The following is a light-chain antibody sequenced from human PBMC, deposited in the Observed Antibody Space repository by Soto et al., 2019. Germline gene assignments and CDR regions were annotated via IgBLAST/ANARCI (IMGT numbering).Light chain of an antibody. J-gene: IGKJ4*01. CDR3: QQYDLSPLT. CDR1: QTISNSY. CDR2: GAS. Sequence: EIVLTQAPGTLSLSPGESATRSCRASQTISNSYLAWYQQKGGQSPRLLIYGASSRATGIPDRFSGDGSGRDFTLNISALQPEDFAVYYCQQYDLSPLTFGGGTKVEI. V-gene: IGKV3-20*01.